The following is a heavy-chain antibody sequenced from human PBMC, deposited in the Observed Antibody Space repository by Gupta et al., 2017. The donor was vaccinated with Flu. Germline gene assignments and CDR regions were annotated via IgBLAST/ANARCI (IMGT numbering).Heavy chain of an antibody. V-gene: IGHV3-7*01. CDR2: INRDGSVI. D-gene: IGHD4-17*01. J-gene: IGHJ5*01. CDR1: GFTLSEYW. Sequence: EVQLVESGGGLVQPGGSLRLSCGASGFTLSEYWMSWVRQAPGKGPELVANINRDGSVINYMDFVRGRFTISRDNAKNAVYFQMNSLRVDDTAVYYCARDVGSGDYDSWGQGTLVTSSS. CDR3: ARDVGSGDYDS.